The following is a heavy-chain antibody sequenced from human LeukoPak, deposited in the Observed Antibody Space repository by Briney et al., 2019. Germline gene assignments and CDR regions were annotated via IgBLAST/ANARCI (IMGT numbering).Heavy chain of an antibody. D-gene: IGHD5-24*01. CDR2: LSGSGGST. CDR1: GFTFSTYA. V-gene: IGHV3-23*01. CDR3: AKHPDGLLYFDY. Sequence: GGSLRLSCAASGFTFSTYAMSWVRQAPGKGLEWVSALSGSGGSTFYADSVKGRFTISRDNSKNTVYLQMNSLGDEDTAVYHCAKHPDGLLYFDYWGQGTLVTVSS. J-gene: IGHJ4*02.